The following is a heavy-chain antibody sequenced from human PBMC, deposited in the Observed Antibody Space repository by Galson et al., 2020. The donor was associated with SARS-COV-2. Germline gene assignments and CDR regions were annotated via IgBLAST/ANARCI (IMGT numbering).Heavy chain of an antibody. D-gene: IGHD3-16*01. V-gene: IGHV2-5*02. J-gene: IGHJ4*02. Sequence: KMSGPTLVKPTQTLTLTCTFSGFSLSTSGVGVGWLRQPPGKALEWLALIYWDDDKRYSPSLRSRLTITKDTSKNQVVLTVTNMDPVDSATYFCSLFYYDYQWGQGTLVTVSS. CDR1: GFSLSTSGVG. CDR2: IYWDDDK. CDR3: SLFYYDYQ.